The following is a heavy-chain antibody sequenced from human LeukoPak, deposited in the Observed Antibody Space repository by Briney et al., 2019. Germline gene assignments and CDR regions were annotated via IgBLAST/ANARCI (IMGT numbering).Heavy chain of an antibody. CDR2: MNPNSGNT. D-gene: IGHD3-22*01. J-gene: IGHJ3*02. V-gene: IGHV1-8*01. CDR1: GYTFTSYD. Sequence: ASVKVSCKASGYTFTSYDINWVRQATGQGLEWMGWMNPNSGNTGYAQKFQGRVTMTRNTSISTAYMELSSLRSEDTAVYYCASYSNYYDSSGYSHDAFDIWGQGTMVTVSS. CDR3: ASYSNYYDSSGYSHDAFDI.